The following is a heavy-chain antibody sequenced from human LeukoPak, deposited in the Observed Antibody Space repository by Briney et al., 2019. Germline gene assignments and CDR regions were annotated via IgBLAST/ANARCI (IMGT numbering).Heavy chain of an antibody. CDR2: ISYDGSNK. V-gene: IGHV3-30-3*01. CDR3: ARDNHDFWSALDY. J-gene: IGHJ4*02. Sequence: GRSLRLSCAASGFTFSSYAMHWVRQAPGKGLEWVAVISYDGSNKYYADSVKGRFTISRDNSKNTLYLQMNSLRAEDTAVYYCARDNHDFWSALDYWGQGVLVTVSS. CDR1: GFTFSSYA. D-gene: IGHD3-3*01.